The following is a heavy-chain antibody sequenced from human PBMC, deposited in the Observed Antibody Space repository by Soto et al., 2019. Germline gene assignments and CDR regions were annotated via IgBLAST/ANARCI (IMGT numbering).Heavy chain of an antibody. CDR1: GGSIITSTYY. Sequence: SETLSLTCTVSGGSIITSTYYWGWIRHPPGKGLEWIGSMYYSGSTYYSPSLKSRVSISVDTSKNQFSLSLKSVTVADTAVYYCARGRDYYGSGRYYSRQHFDYWGQGALVTVSS. CDR3: ARGRDYYGSGRYYSRQHFDY. D-gene: IGHD3-10*01. CDR2: MYYSGST. V-gene: IGHV4-39*01. J-gene: IGHJ4*02.